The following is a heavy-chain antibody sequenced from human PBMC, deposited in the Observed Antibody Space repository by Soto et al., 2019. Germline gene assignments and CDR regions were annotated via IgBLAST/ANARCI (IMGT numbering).Heavy chain of an antibody. CDR2: TYYRSKWYN. D-gene: IGHD2-2*01. Sequence: PSQTLSLTCAISGDSVSSNSAAWNWIRQSPSRGLEWLGRTYYRSKWYNDYAVSVKSRITINPDTSKNQFSLQLNSVTPEDTAVYYCAREEDIVVVTGGVWFDPWGQGNLITVAS. J-gene: IGHJ5*02. CDR3: AREEDIVVVTGGVWFDP. CDR1: GDSVSSNSAA. V-gene: IGHV6-1*01.